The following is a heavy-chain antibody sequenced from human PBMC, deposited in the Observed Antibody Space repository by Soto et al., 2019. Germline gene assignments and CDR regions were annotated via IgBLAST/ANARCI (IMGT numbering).Heavy chain of an antibody. CDR1: GFTFDDYA. CDR2: ISWNSASV. CDR3: AKDSYGSSSGGFDP. D-gene: IGHD6-6*01. V-gene: IGHV3-9*01. Sequence: PGGSLRLSCVASGFTFDDYAMHWVRQAPGKGLEWVSGISWNSASVDYADSVKGRFTISRDNAMNSLYLQMSSLRADDTALYYCAKDSYGSSSGGFDPWGQGTLVTVSS. J-gene: IGHJ5*02.